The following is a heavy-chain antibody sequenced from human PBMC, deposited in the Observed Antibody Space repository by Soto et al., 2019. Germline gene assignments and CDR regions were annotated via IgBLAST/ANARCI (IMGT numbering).Heavy chain of an antibody. CDR3: AKDAQTTVTTFDY. Sequence: EVQLLESGGGLLQPGGSLRLSCAAPGLPFSSYAMSWVRRAPGKGLEWVSAISGSGGSTYSEDSVKGRFTISRDNSKNTLYLQMNSLRAEDTAVYYCAKDAQTTVTTFDYWGQGTLVTVSS. CDR2: ISGSGGST. V-gene: IGHV3-23*01. D-gene: IGHD4-17*01. CDR1: GLPFSSYA. J-gene: IGHJ4*02.